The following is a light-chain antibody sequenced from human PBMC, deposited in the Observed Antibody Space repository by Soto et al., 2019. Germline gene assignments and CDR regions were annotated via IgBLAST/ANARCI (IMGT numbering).Light chain of an antibody. CDR2: GAS. CDR1: QSVSSNY. Sequence: EIVLTQSPGTLPLSPGERATLSCRASQSVSSNYVAWYQQKPGQAPRLLVYGASSSANDSPDKFSGSGSGTDFTLTISRLEPEDFAVYYCQQYGSSPYTFGQGTKLEI. J-gene: IGKJ2*01. CDR3: QQYGSSPYT. V-gene: IGKV3-20*01.